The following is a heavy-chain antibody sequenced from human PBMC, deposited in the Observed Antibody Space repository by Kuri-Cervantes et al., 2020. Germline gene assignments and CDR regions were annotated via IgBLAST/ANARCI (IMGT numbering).Heavy chain of an antibody. J-gene: IGHJ5*02. D-gene: IGHD4-17*01. V-gene: IGHV1-3*01. CDR3: ARGRAVRVGWFDP. CDR1: GYIFTNYA. CDR2: INAHNGDA. Sequence: ASVKVSCKASGYIFTNYAMHWVRQAPGQSLEWTGWINAHNGDAKYSQNFQDRVTITRDTSATTVYMELTSLKYEDTAIYYCARGRAVRVGWFDPWGQGSLVTVSS.